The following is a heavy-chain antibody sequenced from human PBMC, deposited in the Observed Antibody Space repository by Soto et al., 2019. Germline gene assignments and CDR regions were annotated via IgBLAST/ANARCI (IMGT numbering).Heavy chain of an antibody. Sequence: VQLQESGPGLVKPSETLSLTCSVSGDSISSYFRNWIRQPPGKGLEWIGCIYDSGNTDYNPSLKSRVTISVDTSRSQISLMVRSLTAADTALYYCARGATVTQYDYWGQGTLVTVSS. D-gene: IGHD4-17*01. V-gene: IGHV4-59*01. J-gene: IGHJ4*02. CDR1: GDSISSYF. CDR3: ARGATVTQYDY. CDR2: IYDSGNT.